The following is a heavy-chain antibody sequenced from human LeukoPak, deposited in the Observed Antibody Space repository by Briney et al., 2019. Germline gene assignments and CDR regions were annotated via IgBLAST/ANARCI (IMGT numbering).Heavy chain of an antibody. J-gene: IGHJ4*02. V-gene: IGHV4-59*01. CDR2: ISYSGST. CDR1: VGSINNYY. Sequence: PPETLSLTCTVSVGSINNYYWSWIRPPAGKGRECIVDISYSGSTQYNPPLKSRVTISVDTSKSNFSLVLTSVSAADTALYFCTREPDTVTAGGWSEGTLVTV. CDR3: TREPDTVTAGG. D-gene: IGHD6-13*01.